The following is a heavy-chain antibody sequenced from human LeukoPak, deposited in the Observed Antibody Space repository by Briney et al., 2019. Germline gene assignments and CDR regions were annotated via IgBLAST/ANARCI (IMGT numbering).Heavy chain of an antibody. J-gene: IGHJ4*02. CDR3: ARGEQCQGY. D-gene: IGHD2-2*01. CDR1: GFTFSSYA. CDR2: ISYDGSNK. Sequence: PGRSLRLSCAASGFTFSSYAMHWVRQAPGKGLEWVAVISYDGSNKYYADSVKGRFTISRDNAKNSLYLQMNSLRAEDTAVYYCARGEQCQGYWGQGTLVTVSS. V-gene: IGHV3-30-3*01.